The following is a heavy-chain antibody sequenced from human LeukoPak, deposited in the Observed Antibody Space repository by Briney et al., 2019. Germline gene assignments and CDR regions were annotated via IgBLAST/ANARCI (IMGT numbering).Heavy chain of an antibody. CDR3: VKACGY. V-gene: IGHV3-9*01. J-gene: IGHJ4*02. CDR1: GFTFDDYA. Sequence: GGSLRLSCAASGFTFDDYAMHWVRQAPGKGLEWVSGISWNSGSIGYADSVKGRFTISRDNAKNSLYLQMNSLRAEDTALYYCVKACGYWGQGTLVTVSS. CDR2: ISWNSGSI.